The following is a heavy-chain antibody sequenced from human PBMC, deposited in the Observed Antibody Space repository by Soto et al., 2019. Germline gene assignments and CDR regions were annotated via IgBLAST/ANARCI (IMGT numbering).Heavy chain of an antibody. CDR2: TNPGNGNR. D-gene: IGHD4-17*01. V-gene: IGHV1-3*01. CDR1: GYTFTSYA. J-gene: IGHJ2*01. CDR3: ARGSNSVTTFYFDL. Sequence: QVQLVQSGAEVKKPGASVKISCKASGYTFTSYAMHWVRQAPGQGLEWMGWTNPGNGNRRYSQKFQGRVTITRDTSASTAYMELSSLTSEDTAVYYCARGSNSVTTFYFDLWGRGTLVTVSS.